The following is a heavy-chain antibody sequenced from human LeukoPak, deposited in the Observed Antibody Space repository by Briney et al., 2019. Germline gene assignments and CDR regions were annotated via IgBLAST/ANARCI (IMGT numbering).Heavy chain of an antibody. CDR3: AKWGASGYNYFDS. D-gene: IGHD3-3*01. CDR2: ITGSGGTT. J-gene: IGHJ4*02. Sequence: GGSLSLSCAASGFTFTTYSMSWVRQAPGKGLEWVSTITGSGGTTFYADSVKGRFTSSRDNSKNTLYLQMNTQRAEDMAVYHCAKWGASGYNYFDSWGQGIRVTVSS. V-gene: IGHV3-23*01. CDR1: GFTFTTYS.